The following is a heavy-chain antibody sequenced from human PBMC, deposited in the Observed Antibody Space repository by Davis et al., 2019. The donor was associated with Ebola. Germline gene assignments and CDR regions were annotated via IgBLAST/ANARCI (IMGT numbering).Heavy chain of an antibody. CDR1: GFSLSNARMG. J-gene: IGHJ4*02. Sequence: SGPTLVKPTETLTLTCTVSGFSLSNARMGVSWIRQPPGKALEWLAHIFSNDEKSYSTSLKSRLTISKDTSKSQVVLTMTNMDPVDTATYYCARTTRTGSSSWYESEYWGQGTLVTVSS. V-gene: IGHV2-26*01. CDR2: IFSNDEK. D-gene: IGHD6-13*01. CDR3: ARTTRTGSSSWYESEY.